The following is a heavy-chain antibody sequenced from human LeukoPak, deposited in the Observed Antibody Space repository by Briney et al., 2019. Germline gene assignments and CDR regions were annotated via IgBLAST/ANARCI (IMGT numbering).Heavy chain of an antibody. CDR1: GFTFSRYG. CDR3: ARPLVGDALDY. D-gene: IGHD1-26*01. CDR2: IWYDGSNE. V-gene: IGHV3-33*01. J-gene: IGHJ4*02. Sequence: PGRSLRLSCAASGFTFSRYGMHCVRQAPGKGLEWVAVIWYDGSNEYYADSVKGRFTIFRDNSKNTLHLQMNSLRAEDTAVYYCARPLVGDALDYWGQGTLVTVSS.